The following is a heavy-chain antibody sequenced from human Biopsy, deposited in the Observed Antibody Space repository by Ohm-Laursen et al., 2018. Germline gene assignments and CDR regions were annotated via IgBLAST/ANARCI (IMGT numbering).Heavy chain of an antibody. CDR2: NIPILGTG. Sequence: SSVKVSCKAPEGTFSNYGVNWVRQAPGQGLEWLGGNIPILGTGNYAHQFQDRVTVVADTSTSTAIMELRSLRSDDTAVYYCATKLTGYFHHWGQGTLVIVSS. V-gene: IGHV1-69*06. CDR3: ATKLTGYFHH. CDR1: EGTFSNYG. J-gene: IGHJ1*01. D-gene: IGHD3-9*01.